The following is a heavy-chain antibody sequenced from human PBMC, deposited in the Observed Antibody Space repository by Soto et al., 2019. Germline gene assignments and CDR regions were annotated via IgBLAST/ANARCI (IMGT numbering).Heavy chain of an antibody. CDR2: ISYDGSNK. Sequence: QVQLMESGGGVVQPGRSLRLSCAASGFTFSSYAMHWVRQAPGKGLEWVAVISYDGSNKYYADSVKGRFTISRDNSKNTLYLQMNSLRAEDTAVYYCARDRIAAAGTYYYYGMDVWGQGTTVTVSS. V-gene: IGHV3-30-3*01. D-gene: IGHD6-13*01. CDR1: GFTFSSYA. J-gene: IGHJ6*02. CDR3: ARDRIAAAGTYYYYGMDV.